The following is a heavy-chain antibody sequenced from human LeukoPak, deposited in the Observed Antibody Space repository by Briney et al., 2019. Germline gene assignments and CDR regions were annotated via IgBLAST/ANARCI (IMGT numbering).Heavy chain of an antibody. CDR2: IKPDGSEK. Sequence: PGGSLRLSCAASGFTFSTSWMTWVRQTPRNGLVWVANIKPDGSEKYYVDSVKGRFTISRDNARTTPYLQMNSLRAEDTALYYCARKAMAGTFAFDIWGQGTMVTVSS. V-gene: IGHV3-7*01. CDR3: ARKAMAGTFAFDI. D-gene: IGHD6-19*01. J-gene: IGHJ3*02. CDR1: GFTFSTSW.